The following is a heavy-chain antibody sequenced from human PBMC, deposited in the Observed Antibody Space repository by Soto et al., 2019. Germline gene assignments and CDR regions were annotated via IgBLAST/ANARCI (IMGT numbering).Heavy chain of an antibody. CDR3: ARSRSGSYPQDFDY. CDR1: GFTVSSNY. CDR2: IYSGGST. Sequence: PGGSLRLSCAASGFTVSSNYMSWVRQAPGKGLEWVSVIYSGGSTYYADSVKGRFTISRDNSKNTLYLQMNSLRAEDTAVYYCARSRSGSYPQDFDYWGQGILVTVS. D-gene: IGHD1-26*01. J-gene: IGHJ4*02. V-gene: IGHV3-53*01.